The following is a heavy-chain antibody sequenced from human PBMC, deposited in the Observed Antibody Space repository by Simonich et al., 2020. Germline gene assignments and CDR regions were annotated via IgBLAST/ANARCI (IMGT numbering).Heavy chain of an antibody. D-gene: IGHD2-15*01. CDR3: ARGGLADRRIVYYYYMDV. CDR1: GGTFSSYA. J-gene: IGHJ6*03. Sequence: QVQLVQSGAEVKKPGSSVKVSCKASGGTFSSYAISWVRQAPGQGLEWLEGIPPIPGIANYAQKFQGRVTITADKSTSTAYMELSSLRSEDTAVYYCARGGLADRRIVYYYYMDVWGKGTTVTVSS. V-gene: IGHV1-69*09. CDR2: IPPIPGIA.